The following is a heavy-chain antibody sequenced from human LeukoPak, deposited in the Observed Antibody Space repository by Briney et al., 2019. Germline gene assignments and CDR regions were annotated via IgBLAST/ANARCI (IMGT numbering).Heavy chain of an antibody. CDR3: ARPRLTMIIVGDAFDI. J-gene: IGHJ3*02. CDR1: GFSFSISS. D-gene: IGHD3-22*01. Sequence: GRSLRLSCAASGFSFSISSMVWVRQAPGKGPEWGAVIAYDGSNEYYADSVKGRFTISRDNSKNTLYLEMNSLRAEDTAVYYCARPRLTMIIVGDAFDIWGQGTMVTVSS. CDR2: IAYDGSNE. V-gene: IGHV3-30*01.